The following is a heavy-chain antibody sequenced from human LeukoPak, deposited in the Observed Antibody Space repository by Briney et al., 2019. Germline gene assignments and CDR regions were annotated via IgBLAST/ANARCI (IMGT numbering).Heavy chain of an antibody. J-gene: IGHJ4*02. D-gene: IGHD6-6*01. V-gene: IGHV1-2*02. CDR2: INPNTGDT. Sequence: GASVKVSCKASGYTFTAYHIHWVRQAPGQGLEWMGWINPNTGDTNYAQKFQGRVTMTRDTSISTAYMELSRLRSDDTAVYYCATLPYISSGNAWWGQGTLVTVSS. CDR1: GYTFTAYH. CDR3: ATLPYISSGNAW.